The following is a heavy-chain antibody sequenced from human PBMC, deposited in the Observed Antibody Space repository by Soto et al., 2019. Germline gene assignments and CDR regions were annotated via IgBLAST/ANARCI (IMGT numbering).Heavy chain of an antibody. CDR1: GGSISSSSYY. CDR2: IYYSGST. Sequence: QLQLQESGPGLVKPSETLSLTCTVSGGSISSSSYYWGWIRHPPGKGLEWIGSIYYSGSTYYNPSLKSRVTISVDMSKNQFSLKLSAVTAADTAVYYCAGSTSWFDPWGQGTLVTVSS. D-gene: IGHD6-13*01. V-gene: IGHV4-39*01. CDR3: AGSTSWFDP. J-gene: IGHJ5*02.